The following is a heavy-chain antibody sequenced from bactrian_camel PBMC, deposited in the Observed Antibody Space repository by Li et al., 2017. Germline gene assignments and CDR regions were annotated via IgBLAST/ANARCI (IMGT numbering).Heavy chain of an antibody. CDR1: GYTFSRYC. Sequence: DVQLVESGGDSVQAGGSLRLSCAASGYTFSRYCMGWFRQAPGKEREGVAAIALDGTRSYADSVKGRFTISRDNAKNTLYLQMNSLKTEDTAVYYCVAPLQPYNDFEPAKWGQGTQVTVS. CDR3: VAPLQPYNDFEPAK. CDR2: IALDGTR. V-gene: IGHV3S44*01. J-gene: IGHJ4*01. D-gene: IGHD7*01.